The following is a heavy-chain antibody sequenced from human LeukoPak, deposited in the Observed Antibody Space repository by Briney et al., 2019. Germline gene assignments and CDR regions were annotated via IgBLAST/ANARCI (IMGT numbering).Heavy chain of an antibody. J-gene: IGHJ3*02. V-gene: IGHV1-18*01. CDR1: GYTFTSYG. Sequence: ASVKVSCKASGYTFTSYGISWVRQAPGQGLEWMGWISAYNGNTNYAQRLQGRVTMTTDTSTSTAYMELRSLRSDDTAVYYCARHMREFWSRRQPGDAFDIWGQGTMVTVSS. D-gene: IGHD3-3*01. CDR3: ARHMREFWSRRQPGDAFDI. CDR2: ISAYNGNT.